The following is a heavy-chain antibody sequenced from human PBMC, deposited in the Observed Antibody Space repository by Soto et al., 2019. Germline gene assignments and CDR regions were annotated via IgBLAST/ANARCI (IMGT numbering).Heavy chain of an antibody. CDR1: GGTLSSYT. CDR3: ARDKGYCSVSGFAVFDY. D-gene: IGHD2-15*01. CDR2: VIPNLGVT. Sequence: VQLVQSGAEVKKPGSSVKVSCKASGGTLSSYTFSWVRQAPGQGLEWMGRVIPNLGVTNYAKKFQGRFTIVVDTSTSTAYMEGNSLRYEDTAVYYCARDKGYCSVSGFAVFDYSCKGTLVTVSS. V-gene: IGHV1-69*08. J-gene: IGHJ4*02.